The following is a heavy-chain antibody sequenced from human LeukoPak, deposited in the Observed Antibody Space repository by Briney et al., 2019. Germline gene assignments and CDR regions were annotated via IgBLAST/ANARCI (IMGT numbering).Heavy chain of an antibody. V-gene: IGHV1-8*01. D-gene: IGHD6-13*01. J-gene: IGHJ6*02. CDR2: PNSGNT. CDR3: ARWTESSSLYYYYGMDV. Sequence: PNSGNTGYAQKFQGGVTMTRNTSISTAYMELSSLRSEDTAVYYCARWTESSSLYYYYGMDVWGQGTTVTVSS.